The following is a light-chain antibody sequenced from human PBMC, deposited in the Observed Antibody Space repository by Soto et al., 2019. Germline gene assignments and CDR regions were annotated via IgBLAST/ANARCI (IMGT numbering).Light chain of an antibody. V-gene: IGKV3-11*01. CDR3: QLRSILPLT. Sequence: EMGIRQSPATRSVSPGERATLSCRASQSVSSYLAWYQQKPGQAPRLLIYDASNRATGIPARFSGSGSGTDFTLTIISLEPEDFAVYYCQLRSILPLTFGGGTKVDIK. CDR2: DAS. CDR1: QSVSSY. J-gene: IGKJ4*01.